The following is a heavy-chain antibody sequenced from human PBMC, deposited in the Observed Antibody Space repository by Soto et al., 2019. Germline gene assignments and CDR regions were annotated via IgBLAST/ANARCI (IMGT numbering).Heavy chain of an antibody. D-gene: IGHD1-1*01. CDR2: VHISGHS. CDR1: GGSVRAPDW. Sequence: SETLSLTCTLSGGSVRAPDWWNWVRQSPDKGLEWIAEVHISGHSIYNPSLRSRVSVSIDSSKNQFYLNLNSVTAADTAIYYCARVRQGCSANNCYFAPWGQGTQVTVSS. J-gene: IGHJ5*01. V-gene: IGHV4-4*02. CDR3: ARVRQGCSANNCYFAP.